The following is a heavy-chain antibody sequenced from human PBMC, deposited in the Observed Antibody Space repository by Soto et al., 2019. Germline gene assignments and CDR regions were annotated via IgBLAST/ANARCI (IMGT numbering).Heavy chain of an antibody. CDR3: AKDQRSSSWYAYYYYGMDV. J-gene: IGHJ6*02. D-gene: IGHD6-13*01. V-gene: IGHV3-23*01. CDR2: ISGSGGST. Sequence: PGGSLRLSCAASGFTFSSYAMSWVRQAPGKGLEWVSAISGSGGSTYYADSVKGRFTISRDNSKNTLYLQMNSLRAEDTAVYYCAKDQRSSSWYAYYYYGMDVWGQGTTVTVSS. CDR1: GFTFSSYA.